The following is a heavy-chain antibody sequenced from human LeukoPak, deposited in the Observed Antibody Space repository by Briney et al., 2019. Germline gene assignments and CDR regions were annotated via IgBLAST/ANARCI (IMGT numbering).Heavy chain of an antibody. Sequence: GGSLRLSCEASGFAFSIYRMNWVRQAPGKGLEWVSYIHLSGTPTHYADPVKGRFSISRDNVRNSLYLQMNSLRAEDTAVYYCARVILVRGPPRAPQPFDPWGQGTLVTVSS. CDR3: ARVILVRGPPRAPQPFDP. D-gene: IGHD3-10*01. CDR1: GFAFSIYR. CDR2: IHLSGTPT. V-gene: IGHV3-48*04. J-gene: IGHJ5*02.